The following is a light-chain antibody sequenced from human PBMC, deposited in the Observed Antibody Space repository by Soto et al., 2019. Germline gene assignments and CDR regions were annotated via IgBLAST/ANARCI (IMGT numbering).Light chain of an antibody. V-gene: IGKV1D-12*01. Sequence: DIQMTQSPSSVSASVGDRVTITCRASQDISVCLAWYQQKPGKAPKLLIYAASNLQTGVPSRFSGSGSGTEFTLTISSLQPEDFATYYCQQANSFPRTFGPGTKVDIK. CDR2: AAS. J-gene: IGKJ3*01. CDR1: QDISVC. CDR3: QQANSFPRT.